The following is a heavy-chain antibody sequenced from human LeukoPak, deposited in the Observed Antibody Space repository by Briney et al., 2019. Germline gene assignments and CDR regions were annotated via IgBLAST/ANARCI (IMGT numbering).Heavy chain of an antibody. CDR3: AQLERRTAFDI. V-gene: IGHV4-59*04. CDR2: AYYTGNT. J-gene: IGHJ3*02. D-gene: IGHD1-1*01. Sequence: SETLSLTCAVSGGPFSGSYFTWIRQPPGKGLEWIGFAYYTGNTFYKPSLKSRVTISVDSSKNQFSLGLASLTAADSAVYYCAQLERRTAFDIWGPGTMVVVSS. CDR1: GGPFSGSY.